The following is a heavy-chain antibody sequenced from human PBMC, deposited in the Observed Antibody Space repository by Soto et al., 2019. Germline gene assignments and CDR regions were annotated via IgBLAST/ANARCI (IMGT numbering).Heavy chain of an antibody. J-gene: IGHJ6*02. CDR1: GGSVSSGSYY. V-gene: IGHV4-61*01. CDR3: ARVKGRGVVDIVATIKNPYYGMDV. Sequence: SETLSLTCTVSGGSVSSGSYYWSWIRQPPEKGLEWIGYFYYSGSTNYNPSLKSRVTISVDTSKNQFSLKLSSVTAADTALYYCARVKGRGVVDIVATIKNPYYGMDVWGQGTTVTVSS. D-gene: IGHD5-12*01. CDR2: FYYSGST.